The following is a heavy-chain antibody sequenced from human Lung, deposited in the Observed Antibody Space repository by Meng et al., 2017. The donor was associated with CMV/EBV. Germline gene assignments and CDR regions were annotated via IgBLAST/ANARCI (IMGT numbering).Heavy chain of an antibody. CDR3: AILLWGTSVPNGTP. Sequence: SETLSLTCTVSGYSISSGYYWGWIRQPPGKGLEWIGTIYRGGTTYYNSPLKSRVTISVDTSKNQFSLKMSSVTAADTAVYYCAILLWGTSVPNGTPWGQGTLVTVSS. D-gene: IGHD4-17*01. CDR1: GYSISSGYY. CDR2: IYRGGTT. V-gene: IGHV4-38-2*02. J-gene: IGHJ4*02.